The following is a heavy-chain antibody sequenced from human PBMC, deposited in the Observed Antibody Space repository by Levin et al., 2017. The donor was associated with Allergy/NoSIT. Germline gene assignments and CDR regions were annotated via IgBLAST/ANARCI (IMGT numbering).Heavy chain of an antibody. CDR1: GGSISTYY. J-gene: IGHJ6*02. CDR3: GRASSSLYGMDV. D-gene: IGHD6-13*01. V-gene: IGHV4-59*01. CDR2: IYYSGST. Sequence: ESLKISCTVSGGSISTYYWSWIRQPPGKGLEWIGYIYYSGSTNYKPSLKSRVTISVDTSKNQFSLKLSSVTAADTAVYYCGRASSSLYGMDVWGQGTTVTVSS.